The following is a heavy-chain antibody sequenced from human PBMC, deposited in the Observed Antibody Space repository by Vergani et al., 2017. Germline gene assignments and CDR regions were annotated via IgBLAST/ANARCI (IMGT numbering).Heavy chain of an antibody. Sequence: VQLVESGGGVVQPGTSLRLSCVVSGFALNRQALYWFRQAPGKGLEWVSFILSSGTTMSYADSVRGRFTIYRDNAKNSLFLQMNSLRAEDTAVYYCARDSNEYWCQGTLVTVSS. CDR3: ARDSNEY. CDR2: ILSSGTTM. J-gene: IGHJ4*02. V-gene: IGHV3-48*01. D-gene: IGHD4-11*01. CDR1: GFALNRQA.